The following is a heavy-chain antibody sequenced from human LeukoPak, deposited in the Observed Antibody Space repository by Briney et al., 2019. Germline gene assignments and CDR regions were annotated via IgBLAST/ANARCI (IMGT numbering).Heavy chain of an antibody. V-gene: IGHV3-30*02. CDR2: IRYDGSIK. D-gene: IGHD3-16*01. Sequence: GGSLRLSCAASGFTFSSYGMHWVRQTPGQGLEWVAFIRYDGSIKDYADSVKGRFTVSRDNSKSTLYLQMISLRVEDTAVYYCAKDPLRLGELFLFESWGQGTLVTVSS. J-gene: IGHJ4*02. CDR1: GFTFSSYG. CDR3: AKDPLRLGELFLFES.